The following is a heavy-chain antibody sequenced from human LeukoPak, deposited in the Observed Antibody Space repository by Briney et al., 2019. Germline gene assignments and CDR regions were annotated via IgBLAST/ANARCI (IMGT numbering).Heavy chain of an antibody. CDR1: GVTLSSFA. CDR2: IRSKANNYAT. Sequence: GGSLRLSCAASGVTLSSFAMSWARQASGKGLEWVGRIRSKANNYATAYAASVKGRFTISRDNSKNTLYLQMNSLRAEDTAVYYCAKDWMARGYYYYGMDVWGQGTTVTVSS. CDR3: AKDWMARGYYYYGMDV. V-gene: IGHV3-73*01. J-gene: IGHJ6*02. D-gene: IGHD5-24*01.